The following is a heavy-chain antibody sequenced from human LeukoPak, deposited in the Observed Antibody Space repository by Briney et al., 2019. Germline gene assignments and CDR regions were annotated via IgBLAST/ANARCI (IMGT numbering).Heavy chain of an antibody. CDR1: GFTDRLYY. CDR3: ARVFEGYTSGPGGYYYGIDV. J-gene: IGHJ6*02. D-gene: IGHD5-18*01. Sequence: GGSLTLSCAACGFTDRLYYMSGLRQAPGKGLEWVSVIYSGGSTYYADSVKGRFTISRDNSKNTLYLQMNSLRAEDTALYYCARVFEGYTSGPGGYYYGIDVWGQGTTVTVSS. V-gene: IGHV3-66*01. CDR2: IYSGGST.